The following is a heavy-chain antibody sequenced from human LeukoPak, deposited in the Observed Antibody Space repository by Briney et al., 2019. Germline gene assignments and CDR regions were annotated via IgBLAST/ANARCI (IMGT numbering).Heavy chain of an antibody. D-gene: IGHD2-21*02. J-gene: IGHJ6*02. V-gene: IGHV3-23*01. CDR2: ISGSGGST. CDR1: GFTFSSYA. Sequence: GGSLRLSCAASGFTFSSYAMSWVRQAPGKGLEWVSAISGSGGSTYYADSVKGRFTISRDNSKNTLYLQMNSLRAEDTAVYYCANVAYCGGDCYSRPEVDYYYGMDVWGQGTTVTVSS. CDR3: ANVAYCGGDCYSRPEVDYYYGMDV.